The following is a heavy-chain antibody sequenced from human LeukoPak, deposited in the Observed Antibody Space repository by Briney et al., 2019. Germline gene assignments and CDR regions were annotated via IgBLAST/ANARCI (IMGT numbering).Heavy chain of an antibody. V-gene: IGHV1-46*03. D-gene: IGHD3-22*01. CDR3: ARDRRAYYYDSSGYYYAGY. CDR2: INPSGGST. CDR1: GYTFTSYY. J-gene: IGHJ4*02. Sequence: VASVKVSCKASGYTFTSYYMHWVRQAPGQGLEWMGIINPSGGSTSYAQKFQGRVTMTRDTSTGTVYMELSSLRSEDTAVYYCARDRRAYYYDSSGYYYAGYWGQGTLVTVSS.